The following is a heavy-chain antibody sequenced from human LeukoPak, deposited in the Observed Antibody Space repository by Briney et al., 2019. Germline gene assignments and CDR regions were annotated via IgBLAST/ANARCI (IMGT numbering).Heavy chain of an antibody. CDR3: AKDLKVVVAATPDY. V-gene: IGHV3-23*01. J-gene: IGHJ4*02. CDR1: GFTFSSYA. CDR2: ISAGGTT. D-gene: IGHD2-15*01. Sequence: GGSLRLSCAVSGFTFSSYAMSWVRQAPGKGLQWVSTISAGGTTYYADSVKGRFTVSRDNSKNTLFLQMNSLRAEDTAVYYCAKDLKVVVAATPDYWGQGTLVTVSS.